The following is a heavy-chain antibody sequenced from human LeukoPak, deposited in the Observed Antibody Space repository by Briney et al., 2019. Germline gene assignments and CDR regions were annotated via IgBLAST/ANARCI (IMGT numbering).Heavy chain of an antibody. CDR3: ARGKSYGDYGGYNWFDP. CDR2: INPNSGGT. CDR1: GYTFTGYY. V-gene: IGHV1-2*02. D-gene: IGHD4-17*01. J-gene: IGHJ5*02. Sequence: ASVKVSCKACGYTFTGYYMHGVRQAPGQGREWMGWINPNSGGTNYAQKFQGRVTMTRDTSISPAYMELSGLRSDATAVYYCARGKSYGDYGGYNWFDPWGQGTLVTVSS.